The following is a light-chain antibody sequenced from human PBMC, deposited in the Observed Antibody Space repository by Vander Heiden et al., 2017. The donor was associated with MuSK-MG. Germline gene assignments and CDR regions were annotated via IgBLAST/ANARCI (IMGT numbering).Light chain of an antibody. Sequence: VIWLTQSLSLLSSSTGHTVASSCRSVLRSTSYLAWYQKKPRKATELLIYAASTLQSGVPSRFSGSRSGTDFTLTISCLQSEDFATYYCQQYYSFPRTFGQGTKVEIK. J-gene: IGKJ1*01. CDR2: AAS. CDR3: QQYYSFPRT. V-gene: IGKV1D-8*01. CDR1: LRSTSY.